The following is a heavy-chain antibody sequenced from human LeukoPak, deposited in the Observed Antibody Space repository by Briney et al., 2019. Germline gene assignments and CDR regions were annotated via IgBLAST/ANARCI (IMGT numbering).Heavy chain of an antibody. CDR2: IYHSGST. V-gene: IGHV4-39*02. CDR1: GGSISSSSYY. J-gene: IGHJ4*02. D-gene: IGHD3-3*01. CDR3: ARAPNYDFWSGYLDY. Sequence: SETLSLTCTVSGGSISSSSYYWGWIRQPPGKGLEWIGNIYHSGSTYYNPSLKSRVIISVDTSKNHFSLKLSSVTAADTAVYYCARAPNYDFWSGYLDYWGQGTLVTVSS.